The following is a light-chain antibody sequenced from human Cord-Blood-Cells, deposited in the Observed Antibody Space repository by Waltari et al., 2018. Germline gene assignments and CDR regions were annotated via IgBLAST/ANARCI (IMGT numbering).Light chain of an antibody. Sequence: DIVMTQSPDSLAVSLGERATINCQSSQSVLYSFNNTNYLAWYQQKPGQPPKLLIYWASTRESGVPDRFSGSGSGTDFTLTISSLQAEDVAVYYCQQYYSTPFTFGPGTKVDIK. J-gene: IGKJ3*01. CDR2: WAS. CDR1: QSVLYSFNNTNY. CDR3: QQYYSTPFT. V-gene: IGKV4-1*01.